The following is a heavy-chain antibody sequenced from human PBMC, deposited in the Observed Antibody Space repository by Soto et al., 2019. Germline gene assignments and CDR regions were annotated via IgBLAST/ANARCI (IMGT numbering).Heavy chain of an antibody. CDR3: ARTLTGTVVDAFDI. V-gene: IGHV3-7*01. CDR1: GFTFSNYW. J-gene: IGHJ3*02. CDR2: IIQDGSER. Sequence: GGSLRLSCAASGFTFSNYWMTWVRQAPGKGLEWVANIIQDGSERYYVDSVKGRFTISRDNAKNSVYLQMSSLRAEDTAVYYCARTLTGTVVDAFDIWGQGIMVTVSS. D-gene: IGHD3-9*01.